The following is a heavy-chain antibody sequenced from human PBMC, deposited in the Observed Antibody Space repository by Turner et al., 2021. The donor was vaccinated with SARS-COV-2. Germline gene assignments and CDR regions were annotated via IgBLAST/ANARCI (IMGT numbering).Heavy chain of an antibody. CDR3: ATSTVAGTELNYYGMDV. CDR2: IYYSGST. V-gene: IGHV4-39*01. D-gene: IGHD6-13*01. CDR1: GGSISSSSYY. Sequence: QLQLQESGPGLVKPSETLSLPSTVPGGSISSSSYYWGWIRQPPGKGLEWIGSIYYSGSTYYNPSLKSRVTISVDTSKNQFSLKLSSVTAADTAVYYCATSTVAGTELNYYGMDVWGQGTTVTVSS. J-gene: IGHJ6*02.